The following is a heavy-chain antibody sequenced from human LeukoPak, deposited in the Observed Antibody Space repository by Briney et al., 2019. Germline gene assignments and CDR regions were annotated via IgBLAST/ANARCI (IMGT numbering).Heavy chain of an antibody. D-gene: IGHD6-13*01. Sequence: GGSLRLSCAASGFTFSSYAMSWVRQAPGRGLEWVSAISGSGGSTYYADSVKGRFTISRDNSKNTLYLQMNSLRAEDTAVYYCAKDHSSSWYYFDYWGQGTLVTVSS. CDR3: AKDHSSSWYYFDY. CDR1: GFTFSSYA. V-gene: IGHV3-23*01. CDR2: ISGSGGST. J-gene: IGHJ4*02.